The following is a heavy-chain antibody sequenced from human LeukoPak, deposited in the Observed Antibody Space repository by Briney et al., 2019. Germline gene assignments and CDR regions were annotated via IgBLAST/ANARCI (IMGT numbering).Heavy chain of an antibody. Sequence: SETLSLTCAVYGGSFSGYYWSWIRQPPGKGLEWIGEINHSGSTNYNPSLKSRVTISVDTSKNQFSLKLSSVTAADTAVYYCARGHITMVRGVNPWYFDLWGRGTLVTVS. J-gene: IGHJ2*01. V-gene: IGHV4-34*01. CDR3: ARGHITMVRGVNPWYFDL. CDR2: INHSGST. CDR1: GGSFSGYY. D-gene: IGHD3-10*01.